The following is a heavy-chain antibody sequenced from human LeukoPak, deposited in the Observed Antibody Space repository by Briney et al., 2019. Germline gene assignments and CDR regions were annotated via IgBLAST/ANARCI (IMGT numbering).Heavy chain of an antibody. J-gene: IGHJ5*02. CDR2: ISYDGSNK. Sequence: PGRSLRLSCAASGFTFSSYAMHRVRQAPGKGLEWVAVISYDGSNKYYADSVKGRFTISRDNSKNTLYLQMNSLGAEDTAVYYCARVASRAAAGPNWFDPWGQGTLVTVSS. CDR3: ARVASRAAAGPNWFDP. CDR1: GFTFSSYA. D-gene: IGHD6-13*01. V-gene: IGHV3-30-3*01.